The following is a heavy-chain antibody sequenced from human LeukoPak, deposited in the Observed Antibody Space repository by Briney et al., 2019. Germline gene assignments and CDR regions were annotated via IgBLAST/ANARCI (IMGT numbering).Heavy chain of an antibody. CDR1: GGSISSYY. J-gene: IGHJ4*02. Sequence: SETLSLTCTVSGGSISSYYWSWIRQPAGKGLEWIGRIYTSGSTNYNPSLKSRVTMSVDTSKNQFSLKLSSVTAADTAVYYCARGNPDMGAVAADYWGQGTLVTVSS. CDR3: ARGNPDMGAVAADY. CDR2: IYTSGST. D-gene: IGHD6-19*01. V-gene: IGHV4-4*07.